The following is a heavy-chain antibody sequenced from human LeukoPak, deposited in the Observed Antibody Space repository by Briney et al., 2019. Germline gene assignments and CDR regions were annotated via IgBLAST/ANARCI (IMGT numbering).Heavy chain of an antibody. CDR2: ISGSGGST. D-gene: IGHD1-26*01. Sequence: PGGSLRLSCAASGFTFSSYAMSWVRQAPGKGLEWVSAISGSGGSTYYADSVKGRFTISRDNSKNTLYLQMNSLRAEDTAVYYCAKRRIVGDPKLDYFDYWGQGTLVTVSS. CDR3: AKRRIVGDPKLDYFDY. V-gene: IGHV3-23*01. CDR1: GFTFSSYA. J-gene: IGHJ4*02.